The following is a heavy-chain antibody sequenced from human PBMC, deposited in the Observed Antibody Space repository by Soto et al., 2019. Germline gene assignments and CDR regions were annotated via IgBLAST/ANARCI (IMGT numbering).Heavy chain of an antibody. J-gene: IGHJ4*02. CDR3: AIGGSGYPVD. CDR2: INNDGSYT. V-gene: IGHV3-74*01. Sequence: EVQLVESGGDLVQPGGSLRLSCAASGFTFSSYWLHWVRQAPGKGPVWVSRINNDGSYTTYADSVKGRFTISRDNAKSTLYLQMNSMRAEDTAVYYCAIGGSGYPVDWGQGTLVTVSS. D-gene: IGHD5-12*01. CDR1: GFTFSSYW.